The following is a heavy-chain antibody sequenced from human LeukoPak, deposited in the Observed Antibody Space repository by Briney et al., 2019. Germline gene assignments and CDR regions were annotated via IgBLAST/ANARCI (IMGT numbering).Heavy chain of an antibody. CDR3: ARSGMIFYYMDV. CDR2: INSYNGNT. CDR1: GYTFTKYG. V-gene: IGHV1-18*01. Sequence: ASVKVSCKASGYTFTKYGVNWVRQAPGQGLEWMGWINSYNGNTNYAQTLQGRVTMTTDTSTSTSYMELRSLTSDDTAVYYCARSGMIFYYMDVWGKGTTVTVSS. J-gene: IGHJ6*03. D-gene: IGHD3/OR15-3a*01.